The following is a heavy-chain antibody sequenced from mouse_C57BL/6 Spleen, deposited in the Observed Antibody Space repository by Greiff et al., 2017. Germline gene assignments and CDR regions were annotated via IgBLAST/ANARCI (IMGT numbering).Heavy chain of an antibody. CDR1: GFNIKNTY. D-gene: IGHD2-4*01. CDR2: IDPANGNT. CDR3: ARSYYDYAMDY. V-gene: IGHV14-3*01. Sequence: EVKLQESVAELVRPGASVKLSCTASGFNIKNTYMHWVKQRPEQGLEWIGRIDPANGNTKYAPKFQSKATITAETSSNTAYLQISSLTSEDTAIYYCARSYYDYAMDYWGQGTSVTVSS. J-gene: IGHJ4*01.